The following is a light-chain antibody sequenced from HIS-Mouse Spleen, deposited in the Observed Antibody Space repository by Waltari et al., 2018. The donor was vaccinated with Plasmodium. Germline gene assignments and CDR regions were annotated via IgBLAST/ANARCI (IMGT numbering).Light chain of an antibody. CDR3: SSYTSSSTLNYV. CDR1: SSDVGGYHS. J-gene: IGLJ1*01. CDR2: DVS. Sequence: QSALTQPASVSGSPGQSLTISCTGTSSDVGGYHSVSWYQQHPGKAPKLMIYDVSNRPSGVSNRFSGSKSGNTASLTISGLQAEDEADYYCSSYTSSSTLNYVFGTGTKVTVL. V-gene: IGLV2-14*03.